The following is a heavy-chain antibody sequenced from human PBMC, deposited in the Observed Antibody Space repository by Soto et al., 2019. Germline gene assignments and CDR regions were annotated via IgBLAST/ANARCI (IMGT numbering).Heavy chain of an antibody. J-gene: IGHJ4*02. CDR3: ARDRLGYCSSNSCYSFVH. Sequence: GGSLRLSCAASGFTFSDYYMSWIRQAPGKGLEWVSYISSSGSTIYYADSVKGRFTISRDNAKNSLYLQMNSLRAEDTAVYYCARDRLGYCSSNSCYSFVHWGQGTQVTVSS. CDR1: GFTFSDYY. V-gene: IGHV3-11*01. D-gene: IGHD2-2*02. CDR2: ISSSGSTI.